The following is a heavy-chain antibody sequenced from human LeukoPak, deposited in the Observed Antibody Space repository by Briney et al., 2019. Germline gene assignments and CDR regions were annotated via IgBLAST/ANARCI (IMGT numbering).Heavy chain of an antibody. V-gene: IGHV3-9*01. D-gene: IGHD3-10*01. CDR3: AKLSAGSENDH. CDR1: GFTFDDYA. J-gene: IGHJ4*02. Sequence: GRSLRLSCAASGFTFDDYAMHWVRQVPGKGPEWVAGIYWNSGSIDYADSVKGRFTISRDNAKNYLYLQMNSLRSEDTALYYCAKLSAGSENDHWGQGTLVTVSS. CDR2: IYWNSGSI.